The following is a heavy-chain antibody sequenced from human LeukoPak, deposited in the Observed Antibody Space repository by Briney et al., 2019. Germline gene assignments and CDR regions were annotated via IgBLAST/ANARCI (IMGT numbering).Heavy chain of an antibody. Sequence: GGSPRLSCAASGFTFSSYAMSWVRQAPGKGLEWVSGISGSGGSTYYADSVKGRFTISGDNSKNTLYLQMNSLRAEDTAVYYCAKKGATTPDYWGQGTLVTVSS. CDR1: GFTFSSYA. V-gene: IGHV3-23*01. CDR2: ISGSGGST. CDR3: AKKGATTPDY. D-gene: IGHD1-26*01. J-gene: IGHJ4*02.